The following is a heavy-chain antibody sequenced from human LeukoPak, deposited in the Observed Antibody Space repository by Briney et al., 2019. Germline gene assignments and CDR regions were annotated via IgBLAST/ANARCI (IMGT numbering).Heavy chain of an antibody. CDR1: GFTFSSYG. CDR3: ARETTDYYGSGSYYVDY. Sequence: GGSLRLSCAASGFTFSSYGMHWVRQAPGKGLEWVAVISYDGSNKYYADSVKGRFTISRDNSKNTLYLQMNSLRAEDTAVYYCARETTDYYGSGSYYVDYWGQGTLVTVSS. CDR2: ISYDGSNK. D-gene: IGHD3-10*01. J-gene: IGHJ4*02. V-gene: IGHV3-30*03.